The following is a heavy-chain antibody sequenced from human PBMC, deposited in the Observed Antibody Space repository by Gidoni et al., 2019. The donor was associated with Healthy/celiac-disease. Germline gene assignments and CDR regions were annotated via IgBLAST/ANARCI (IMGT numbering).Heavy chain of an antibody. CDR1: GFTFSNAW. CDR2: IKSKTDDGTT. V-gene: IGHV3-15*01. CDR3: TTEDYYDSSGYYYRPRYFDY. Sequence: EVQLVESGGGLVKPGGSLRLSCAASGFTFSNAWMLWVRRAPGKGLEGVCRIKSKTDDGTTDYAAPVKGRFTISRDDSKNTLYLQMNSLKTEDTAVYYCTTEDYYDSSGYYYRPRYFDYWGQGTLVTVSS. J-gene: IGHJ4*02. D-gene: IGHD3-22*01.